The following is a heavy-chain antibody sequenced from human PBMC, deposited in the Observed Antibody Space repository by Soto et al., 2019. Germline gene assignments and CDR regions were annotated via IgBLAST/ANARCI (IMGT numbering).Heavy chain of an antibody. CDR3: ARDGEVFWSGYKYYYGMDV. CDR1: GDSFTSYG. CDR2: ISAYNGNT. J-gene: IGHJ6*02. D-gene: IGHD3-3*01. V-gene: IGHV1-18*01. Sequence: QVQLVQSGAEVKKPGASVKVSCKASGDSFTSYGISWVRQAPGQGLEWMGWISAYNGNTNYAQKLQDRDTMTTDTSTSTAYMELRSLRSDDTAVYYCARDGEVFWSGYKYYYGMDVWGQGTTVTVSS.